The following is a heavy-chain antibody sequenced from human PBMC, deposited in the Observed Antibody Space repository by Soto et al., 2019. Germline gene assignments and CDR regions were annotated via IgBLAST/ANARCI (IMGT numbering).Heavy chain of an antibody. CDR1: GFTFSTYS. J-gene: IGHJ4*02. CDR3: ARGYCSGVSCYYYFYY. CDR2: ISSSSTYI. V-gene: IGHV3-21*01. Sequence: EVQLVESGGGLVKPGGSLRLSCAASGFTFSTYSMNWVRQAPGKGLEWVSSISSSSTYIYYADAVKGRFTISRDNAKNSLYFHMNSLTAEDTAVYYCARGYCSGVSCYYYFYYWGQGTLVAVSS. D-gene: IGHD2-15*01.